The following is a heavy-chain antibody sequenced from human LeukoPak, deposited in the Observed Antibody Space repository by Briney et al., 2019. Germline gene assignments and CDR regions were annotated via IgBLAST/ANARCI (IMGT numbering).Heavy chain of an antibody. D-gene: IGHD3-3*01. V-gene: IGHV7-4-1*02. CDR3: ARGVFDYDFWSGYPRAYYMDV. Sequence: ASVKVSCKASGYTFTSYAMNWVRQAPGQGLEWRGWVNTNTGNPTYAQGFTGRCVFSLDTSVSTAYLQISSVKAEDTAVYYCARGVFDYDFWSGYPRAYYMDVWGKGTTVTVSS. CDR2: VNTNTGNP. J-gene: IGHJ6*03. CDR1: GYTFTSYA.